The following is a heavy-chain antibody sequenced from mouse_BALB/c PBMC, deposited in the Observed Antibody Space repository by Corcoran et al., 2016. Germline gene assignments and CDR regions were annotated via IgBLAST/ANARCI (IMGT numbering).Heavy chain of an antibody. D-gene: IGHD2-1*01. CDR3: ARKIYYGNYYAMDY. Sequence: QVTLKESGPGILQPSQTLSLTCSFSGFSLRTSGMGVSWIRQPSGKGLEWLAHIYWDDDKRYNPSLKSRLTNSKDTSSNQVFLKITSVDTADTATYYCARKIYYGNYYAMDYWGQGTSVTVSS. CDR1: GFSLRTSGMG. V-gene: IGHV8-12*01. J-gene: IGHJ4*01. CDR2: IYWDDDK.